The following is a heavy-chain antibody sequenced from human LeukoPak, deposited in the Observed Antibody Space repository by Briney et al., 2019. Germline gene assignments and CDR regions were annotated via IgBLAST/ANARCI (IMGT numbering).Heavy chain of an antibody. CDR3: ARDHYDSSGYLDAFDI. J-gene: IGHJ3*02. CDR1: GGSISSYY. V-gene: IGHV4-59*01. Sequence: SETLSLTCAVSGGSISSYYWSWIRQPPGRGLEWIGSIHYSGSTSYNSSLKSRVTISVDTSKNQFSLKLSSVTPADTAVYYCARDHYDSSGYLDAFDIWGQGTMVTVSS. D-gene: IGHD3-22*01. CDR2: IHYSGST.